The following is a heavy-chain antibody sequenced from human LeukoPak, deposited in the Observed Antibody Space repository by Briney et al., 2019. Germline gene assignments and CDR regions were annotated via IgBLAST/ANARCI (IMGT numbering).Heavy chain of an antibody. CDR3: TRVYSYGYDY. CDR2: IYSGGST. Sequence: GGSLRLSCAASGFTFSSYSMNWVRQAPGKGLEWVSIIYSGGSTYYADSVKGRFTISRDNSKNTLYLQMNSLRAEDTAVYYCTRVYSYGYDYWGQGTLVTVSS. D-gene: IGHD5-18*01. V-gene: IGHV3-53*01. J-gene: IGHJ4*02. CDR1: GFTFSSYS.